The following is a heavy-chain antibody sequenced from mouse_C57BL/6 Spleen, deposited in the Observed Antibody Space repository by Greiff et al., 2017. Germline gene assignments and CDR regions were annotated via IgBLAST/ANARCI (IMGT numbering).Heavy chain of an antibody. CDR3: ARSGGYGSSHWYFDV. CDR1: GYAFSSYW. V-gene: IGHV1-80*01. D-gene: IGHD1-1*01. Sequence: VQLQQSGAELVKPGASVKISCKASGYAFSSYWMNWVKQRPGKGLEWIGQIYPGDGDTNYNGKFKGKATLTADTSSSTAYMQLSSLTSEDSAVYFCARSGGYGSSHWYFDVWGTGTTVTVSS. CDR2: IYPGDGDT. J-gene: IGHJ1*03.